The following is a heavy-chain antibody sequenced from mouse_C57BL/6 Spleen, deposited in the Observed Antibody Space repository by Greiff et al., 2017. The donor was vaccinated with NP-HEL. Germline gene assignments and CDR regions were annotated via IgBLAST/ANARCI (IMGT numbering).Heavy chain of an antibody. CDR3: ARSGYGSPWFAY. CDR2: IDPEDGET. D-gene: IGHD2-10*02. V-gene: IGHV14-2*01. J-gene: IGHJ3*01. Sequence: EVQLQQSGAELVKPGASVKLSCTASGFNIKDYYMHWVKQRTEQGLEWIGRIDPEDGETKYAPKIQGKATITADTSSNTAYLQLSSLNSEDTAVYYCARSGYGSPWFAYWGQGTLVTVSA. CDR1: GFNIKDYY.